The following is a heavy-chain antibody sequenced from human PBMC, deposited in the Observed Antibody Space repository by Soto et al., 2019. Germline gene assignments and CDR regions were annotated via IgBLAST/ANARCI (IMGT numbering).Heavy chain of an antibody. Sequence: QVQLQESGPGLVKPSQTLSLTCTVSGGSISSGDYYWSWIRQPPGKSLEWIGYIYYSGSTYYNPSLESRVTISVDTSRNQSSQKLSSETAADTAVYYCARDRKQWGTIDYWGQGTLVTVSS. CDR3: ARDRKQWGTIDY. D-gene: IGHD6-19*01. V-gene: IGHV4-30-4*01. J-gene: IGHJ4*02. CDR1: GGSISSGDYY. CDR2: IYYSGST.